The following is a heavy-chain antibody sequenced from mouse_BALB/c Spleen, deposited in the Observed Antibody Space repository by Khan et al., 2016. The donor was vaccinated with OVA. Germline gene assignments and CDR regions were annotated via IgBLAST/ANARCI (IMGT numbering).Heavy chain of an antibody. CDR2: TNPTNGRT. CDR3: ARIKKIVATYFDY. J-gene: IGHJ2*01. D-gene: IGHD1-1*01. V-gene: IGHV1S81*02. CDR1: GYTFTSYW. Sequence: VQLQQAGAELVKAGASVKMPCKASGYTFTSYWMHWVKQRLGQGLEGFAETNPTNGRTYYNEKFKSKATLTVDKSSSTAYMLLSGPTFEDSAVYYCARIKKIVATYFDYWGQGTTLTVSS.